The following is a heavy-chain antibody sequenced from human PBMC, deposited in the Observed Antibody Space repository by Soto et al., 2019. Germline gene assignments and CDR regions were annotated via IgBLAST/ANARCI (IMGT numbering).Heavy chain of an antibody. CDR3: ARMYYDFWSGSHGMDV. CDR2: INHSGST. V-gene: IGHV4-34*01. Sequence: PSETLSLTCAVYGGSFSGYYWSWIRQPPGKGLEWIGEINHSGSTNYNPSLKSRVTISVDTSKNQFSLKLSSVTAADTAVYYCARMYYDFWSGSHGMDVWGRGTTVTVSS. J-gene: IGHJ6*02. CDR1: GGSFSGYY. D-gene: IGHD3-3*01.